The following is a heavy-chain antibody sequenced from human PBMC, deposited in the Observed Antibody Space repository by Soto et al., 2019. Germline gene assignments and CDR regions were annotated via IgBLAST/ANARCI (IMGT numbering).Heavy chain of an antibody. Sequence: QVQLVQSGAEVKKPGASVKVSCKASGYTFTGYYMHWVRQAPGQGLEWMGWINPNSGGTNYAQKFQGCVTMTRDTSISTAYMELSRLRSDDTAVYYCAILGKDIVVVPAAMGDAFDIWGQGTMVTVSS. CDR2: INPNSGGT. J-gene: IGHJ3*02. CDR1: GYTFTGYY. D-gene: IGHD2-2*01. CDR3: AILGKDIVVVPAAMGDAFDI. V-gene: IGHV1-2*04.